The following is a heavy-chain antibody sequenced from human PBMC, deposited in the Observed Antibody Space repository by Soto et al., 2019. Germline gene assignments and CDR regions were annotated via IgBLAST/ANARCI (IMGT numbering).Heavy chain of an antibody. CDR1: GFTVSSNY. CDR2: IYSGGST. CDR3: ARDMTATPISSGYDI. V-gene: IGHV3-53*04. J-gene: IGHJ3*02. D-gene: IGHD2-21*02. Sequence: GGSLRLSCAASGFTVSSNYMSWVRQAPGKGLEWVSVIYSGGSTYYADSVKGRFTISRHNSKNTLYLQMNSLRAEDTAVYYCARDMTATPISSGYDIWGQGTMVTVSS.